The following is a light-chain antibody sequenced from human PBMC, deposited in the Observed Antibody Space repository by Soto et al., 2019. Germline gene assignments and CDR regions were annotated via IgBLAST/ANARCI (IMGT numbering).Light chain of an antibody. CDR1: QSVSTY. CDR3: QQRSNWPVT. CDR2: DAS. J-gene: IGKJ1*01. V-gene: IGKV3-11*01. Sequence: EIVLTQSPAPLSLSPGERATLSCRASQSVSTYLAWYQQKPGQAPRLLIYDASKRATGIPARFTGSGSGTDFTLTISSLEPEDFAVYYCQQRSNWPVTFGPGTRVEIK.